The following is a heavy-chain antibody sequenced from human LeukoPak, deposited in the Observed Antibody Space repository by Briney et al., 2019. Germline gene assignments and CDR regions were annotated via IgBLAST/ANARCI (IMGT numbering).Heavy chain of an antibody. CDR2: IIPIFGTA. Sequence: ASVKVSCKASGGTFSSYAISWVRQAPRQGLEWMGGIIPIFGTANYAQKFQGRVTITADESTSTAYMELSSLRSEDTAVYYCAKDPTGYYYDSSGYLLPDYWGQGTLVTVSS. CDR1: GGTFSSYA. CDR3: AKDPTGYYYDSSGYLLPDY. D-gene: IGHD3-22*01. J-gene: IGHJ4*02. V-gene: IGHV1-69*13.